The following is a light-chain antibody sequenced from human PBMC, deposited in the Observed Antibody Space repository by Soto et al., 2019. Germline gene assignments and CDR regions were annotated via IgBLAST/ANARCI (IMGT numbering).Light chain of an antibody. CDR2: GAS. V-gene: IGKV3-15*01. CDR3: QQYNNWPPFT. Sequence: EIVMTQSPPTLSVSPGERATLSCRASQSVSSNLAWYQQKPDQAPRLLIYGASTRATGIRARFSGSGSGTEFTLTISSLQSEDFAIYYCQQYNNWPPFTFGQGTKLEIK. CDR1: QSVSSN. J-gene: IGKJ2*01.